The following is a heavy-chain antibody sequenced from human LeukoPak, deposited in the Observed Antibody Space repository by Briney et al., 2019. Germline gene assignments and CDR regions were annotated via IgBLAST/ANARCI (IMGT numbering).Heavy chain of an antibody. D-gene: IGHD2-21*02. CDR3: ASNTATVFDY. Sequence: PSETLSLTCSVSGDFITAYYWSWIRQPPGKGLEWIGYVYYTGSTEYNPSLGSRVTMSLDMSNHQFSLNVTSVTAADTAVYYCASNTATVFDYWGQGALVTVSS. V-gene: IGHV4-59*01. J-gene: IGHJ4*02. CDR2: VYYTGST. CDR1: GDFITAYY.